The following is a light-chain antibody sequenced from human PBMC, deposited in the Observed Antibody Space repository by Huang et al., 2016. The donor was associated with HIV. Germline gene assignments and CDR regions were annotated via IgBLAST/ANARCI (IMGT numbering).Light chain of an antibody. Sequence: DIQMTQSPSSLSASVGDRVTITCRASQSISLYLNWYQQKPGKAPKLLIFRASTLQSGFPSRFSGSGSGTDFTLTINSLQPEDFATYYCQQSDTTPRTFGQGTKVEV. CDR1: QSISLY. J-gene: IGKJ1*01. V-gene: IGKV1-39*01. CDR2: RAS. CDR3: QQSDTTPRT.